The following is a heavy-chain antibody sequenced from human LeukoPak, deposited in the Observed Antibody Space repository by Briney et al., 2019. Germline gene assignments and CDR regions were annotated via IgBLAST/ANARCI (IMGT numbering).Heavy chain of an antibody. V-gene: IGHV4-34*01. J-gene: IGHJ4*02. CDR1: GGSFSGYY. Sequence: PSETLSLTCAVYGGSFSGYYWSWIRQPPGKGLEWIGEIKHDGSTKYNSSLKSRVTISIDTSKNQFSLKLSSVTAADTAVYYCARHLLRTSTSFDYWDQGNLVTVSS. CDR2: IKHDGST. CDR3: ARHLLRTSTSFDY. D-gene: IGHD1-14*01.